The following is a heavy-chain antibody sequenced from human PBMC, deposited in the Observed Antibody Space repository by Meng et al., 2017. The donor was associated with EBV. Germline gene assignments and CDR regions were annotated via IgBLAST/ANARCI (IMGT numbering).Heavy chain of an antibody. Sequence: QVARAPCGAEVKTPGSSVNVSCKSSGGTFSSYAISWVRQAPGQGLEWMGGIIPIFGTANYAQKFQGRVTITADKSTSTAYMELSSLRSEDTAVYYCARAEIAAAGRLDYWGQGTLVTVSS. CDR3: ARAEIAAAGRLDY. V-gene: IGHV1-69*06. D-gene: IGHD6-13*01. J-gene: IGHJ4*02. CDR2: IIPIFGTA. CDR1: GGTFSSYA.